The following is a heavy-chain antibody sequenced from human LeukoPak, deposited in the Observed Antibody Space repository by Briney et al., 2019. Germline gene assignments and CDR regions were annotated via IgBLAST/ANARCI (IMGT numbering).Heavy chain of an antibody. V-gene: IGHV3-30*18. CDR3: AKDRWSYYVDY. J-gene: IGHJ4*02. Sequence: GRSLRLSCAASGFTFSSYGMHWVRQAPGKGLEWVAVISYDGSNKYYADSVRGRFTISRDNSKNTLYLQMNSLRAEDTAVYYCAKDRWSYYVDYWGQGTLVTVSS. CDR2: ISYDGSNK. D-gene: IGHD1-26*01. CDR1: GFTFSSYG.